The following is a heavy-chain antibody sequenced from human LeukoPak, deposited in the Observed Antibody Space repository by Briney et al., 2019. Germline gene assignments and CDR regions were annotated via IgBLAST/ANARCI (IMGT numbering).Heavy chain of an antibody. J-gene: IGHJ4*02. V-gene: IGHV3-21*05. Sequence: GGSLRLSCAASGFTFSTYDMHWVRQAPGKGLEWISYISSGGRVAYYADSVKGRFTISRDDAKSSLYLQMSSLRAEDTAVYYCARSLDYGGHCFFDYWGQGTLVTVSS. CDR1: GFTFSTYD. CDR2: ISSGGRVA. D-gene: IGHD4-23*01. CDR3: ARSLDYGGHCFFDY.